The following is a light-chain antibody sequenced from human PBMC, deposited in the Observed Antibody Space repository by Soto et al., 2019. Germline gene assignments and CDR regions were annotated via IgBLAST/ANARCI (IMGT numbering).Light chain of an antibody. CDR1: SSDVCSYDS. CDR2: EVN. CDR3: SSYAGCNNLL. Sequence: QSALTQPPSASGSPGQSVTISCTGTSSDVCSYDSVSWYQHHPGKAPKLLIYEVNKRPSGVPDRFSGSRSGYMASLAVSGLQAEDEADYYCSSYAGCNNLLFGGGTKLTVL. V-gene: IGLV2-8*01. J-gene: IGLJ3*02.